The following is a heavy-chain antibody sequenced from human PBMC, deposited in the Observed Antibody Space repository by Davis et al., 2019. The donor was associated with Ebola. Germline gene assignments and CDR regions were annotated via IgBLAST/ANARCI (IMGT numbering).Heavy chain of an antibody. CDR3: ARAGFGEIYFDY. Sequence: PGGSLRLSCAASGFTFSSYDMHWVRQATGKGLEWVSAIGTAGDTYYPGSVKGRFTISREKAKNSLYLQMNSLRGEDTAVYYCARAGFGEIYFDYWAREPWSPYPQ. CDR2: IGTAGDT. V-gene: IGHV3-13*01. CDR1: GFTFSSYD. J-gene: IGHJ4*02. D-gene: IGHD3-10*01.